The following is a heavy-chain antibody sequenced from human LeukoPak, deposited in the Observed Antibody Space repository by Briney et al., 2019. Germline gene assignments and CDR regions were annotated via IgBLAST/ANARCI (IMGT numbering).Heavy chain of an antibody. CDR2: ISAYNGNT. V-gene: IGHV1-18*01. CDR1: GYTFSSYG. J-gene: IGHJ4*02. CDR3: ARDHSYGGKELAH. Sequence: ASVKVSCKASGYTFSSYGMSWVRQAPGQSLEWMGWISAYNGNTNYAQKFQDRVTMTTDTSTSTAYMELRSLRSDDTAVYYCARDHSYGGKELAHWGQGTLVTVSS. D-gene: IGHD4-23*01.